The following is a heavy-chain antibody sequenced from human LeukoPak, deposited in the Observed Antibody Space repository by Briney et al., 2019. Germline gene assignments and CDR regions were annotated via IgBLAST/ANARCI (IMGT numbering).Heavy chain of an antibody. CDR1: GFSFSNHY. D-gene: IGHD5/OR15-5a*01. J-gene: IGHJ6*03. Sequence: GGTLRLSCAVSGFSFSNHYINWVRQTPREGVEWVGRTRNKAESYKTNYAASVKGRFTISRADSKKSLILNMNSLETGDTAVDYCARKSSICQVVARSYMDVWGKGTTVTVSS. CDR3: ARKSSICQVVARSYMDV. V-gene: IGHV3-72*01. CDR2: TRNKAESYKT.